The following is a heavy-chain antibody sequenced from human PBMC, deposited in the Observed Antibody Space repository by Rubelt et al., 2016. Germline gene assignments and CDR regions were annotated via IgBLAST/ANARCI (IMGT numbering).Heavy chain of an antibody. CDR3: AGGELTTMTTGPYDY. D-gene: IGHD4-17*01. Sequence: GLEWIGQIYHSGSTNYNSSLKSRVSISLDKSKNQFSLKLNSVTAADTAVYYCAGGELTTMTTGPYDYWGQGTLVTVSS. V-gene: IGHV4-4*02. CDR2: IYHSGST. J-gene: IGHJ4*02.